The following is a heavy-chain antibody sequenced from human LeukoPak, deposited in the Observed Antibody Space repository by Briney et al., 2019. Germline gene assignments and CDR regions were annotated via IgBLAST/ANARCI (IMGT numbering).Heavy chain of an antibody. D-gene: IGHD6-6*01. CDR3: ARWGSIAVARFDY. CDR2: IYYTGST. Sequence: SETLSLTCTVSGGSISSYYWSWIRQPPGKGLEWIGYIYYTGSTNYNPSLTSRVNISVDTSKNQFSPNLTSVTAADTAVYYCARWGSIAVARFDYWGQGTLVTVSS. CDR1: GGSISSYY. J-gene: IGHJ4*02. V-gene: IGHV4-59*01.